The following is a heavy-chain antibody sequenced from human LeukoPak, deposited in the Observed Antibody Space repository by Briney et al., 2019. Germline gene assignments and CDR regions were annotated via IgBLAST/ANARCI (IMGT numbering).Heavy chain of an antibody. CDR2: IYPGDSDT. V-gene: IGHV5-51*01. CDR3: ARHPPDY. J-gene: IGHJ4*02. CDR1: GYTFSNSW. Sequence: GESLKISREGSGYTFSNSWIAWVRQMPGKGLEWMGIIYPGDSDTRYSPSFQGQVTISADKSISTAYLQWDSLKASDTAIYYCARHPPDYWGQGTLVTVSS.